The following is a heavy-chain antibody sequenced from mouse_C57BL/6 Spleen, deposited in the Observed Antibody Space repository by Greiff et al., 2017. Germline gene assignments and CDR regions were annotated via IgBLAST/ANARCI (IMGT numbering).Heavy chain of an antibody. D-gene: IGHD1-2*01. J-gene: IGHJ4*01. CDR3: ARYTTATYYAMDY. Sequence: DVKLVESGAELVKPGASVKLSCTASGFNIKDTYMHWVKQRPEQGLEWIGRIDPANGNTKYDPKFQGKATITADTSSNTAYLQLSSLTSEDTAVYYCARYTTATYYAMDYWGQGTSGTVSS. V-gene: IGHV14-3*02. CDR1: GFNIKDTY. CDR2: IDPANGNT.